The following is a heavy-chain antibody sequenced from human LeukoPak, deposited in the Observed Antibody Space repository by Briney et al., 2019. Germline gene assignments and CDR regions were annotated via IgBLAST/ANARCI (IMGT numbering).Heavy chain of an antibody. CDR2: MNPNSGNT. CDR3: ARVTMVRGVIITSYYYYYYMDV. V-gene: IGHV1-8*01. J-gene: IGHJ6*03. Sequence: ASVKVSCKASGYTFTSYDINWVRQATGQGLEWMGWMNPNSGNTGYAQKFQGRVTMTRNTSISTAYMELSSLRSEDTAVYYCARVTMVRGVIITSYYYYYYMDVWGKGTTVTVSS. CDR1: GYTFTSYD. D-gene: IGHD3-10*01.